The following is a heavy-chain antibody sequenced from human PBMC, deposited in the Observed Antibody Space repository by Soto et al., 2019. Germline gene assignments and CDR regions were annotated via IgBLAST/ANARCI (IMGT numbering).Heavy chain of an antibody. D-gene: IGHD1-26*01. CDR1: GYSFNSFY. J-gene: IGHJ6*02. Sequence: QVHLVQSGAEVKKPGASKKVSCKASGYSFNSFYVHWVRQAPGQGLEWLGLINPGGGRTTYAQKFQGRVTVTRDTSTSTVYMELSSLRSEDTAVYYCARDMHPTTPYYYYYGIDVWGQGTTVTVSS. CDR3: ARDMHPTTPYYYYYGIDV. CDR2: INPGGGRT. V-gene: IGHV1-46*02.